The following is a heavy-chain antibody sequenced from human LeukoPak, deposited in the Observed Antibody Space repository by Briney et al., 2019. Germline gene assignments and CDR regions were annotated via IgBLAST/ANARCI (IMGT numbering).Heavy chain of an antibody. Sequence: ASVRVSCKASGGTFSSYAISWVRQAPGQGLERMGGIIPIFGTANYAQKFQGRVTITADESTSTAYMELSSLRSEDTAVYYCAREYYDFWSGYYFYNWFDPWGQGTLVTVSS. CDR3: AREYYDFWSGYYFYNWFDP. CDR1: GGTFSSYA. CDR2: IIPIFGTA. V-gene: IGHV1-69*13. D-gene: IGHD3-3*01. J-gene: IGHJ5*02.